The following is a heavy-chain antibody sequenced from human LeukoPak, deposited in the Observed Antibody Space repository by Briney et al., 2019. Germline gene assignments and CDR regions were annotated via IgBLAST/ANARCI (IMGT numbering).Heavy chain of an antibody. J-gene: IGHJ3*02. Sequence: ASVKVSCKASGGTFTSYYMHWVRQAPGQGLEWMGIINPSGGSTSYAQKFQGRVTMTRDTSTSTVYMELSSLRSEDTAVYYCARRGGGYSYGSIGAFDIWGQGTMVTVSS. CDR3: ARRGGGYSYGSIGAFDI. D-gene: IGHD5-18*01. V-gene: IGHV1-46*01. CDR2: INPSGGST. CDR1: GGTFTSYY.